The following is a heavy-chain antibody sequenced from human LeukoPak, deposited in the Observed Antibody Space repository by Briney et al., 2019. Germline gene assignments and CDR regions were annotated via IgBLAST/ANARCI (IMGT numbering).Heavy chain of an antibody. CDR1: GYSFTSYW. Sequence: GESPKISCKGSGYSFTSYWIGWVRQMPGKGPEWMGIIYPGDSDTRYSPSFQGQVTISADKSISTAYLQWSSLKASDTAMYYCARSGCSGGSCYPRTNWFDPWGQGTLVTVSS. CDR2: IYPGDSDT. J-gene: IGHJ5*02. CDR3: ARSGCSGGSCYPRTNWFDP. D-gene: IGHD2-15*01. V-gene: IGHV5-51*01.